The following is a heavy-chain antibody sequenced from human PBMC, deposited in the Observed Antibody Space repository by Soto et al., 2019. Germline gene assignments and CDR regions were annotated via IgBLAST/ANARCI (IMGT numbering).Heavy chain of an antibody. CDR2: ISGSGGST. Sequence: WGSLRVSCAASGFTFSSYAMSWVRQAPGKGLEWVSAISGSGGSTYYADSVKGRFTISRDNSKNTLYLQMNSLRAEDTAVYYCAKGATSSWYGGQFDCWGQGTQVTVSS. D-gene: IGHD6-13*01. J-gene: IGHJ4*02. CDR3: AKGATSSWYGGQFDC. V-gene: IGHV3-23*01. CDR1: GFTFSSYA.